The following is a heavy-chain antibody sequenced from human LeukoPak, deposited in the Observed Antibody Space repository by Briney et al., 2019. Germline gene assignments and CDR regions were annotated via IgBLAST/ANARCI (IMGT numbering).Heavy chain of an antibody. CDR2: INPNSGGT. CDR1: GYTFTGYY. CDR3: ARGYYYDSSGYYGNGAFDI. Sequence: ASVKVSCKASGYTFTGYYMHWVRQAPGQGIEWVGWINPNSGGTNYAQKFQGRVTMTRDTSISTAYMELSRLRSDDTAVHYCARGYYYDSSGYYGNGAFDIWGQGTMVTVSS. J-gene: IGHJ3*02. V-gene: IGHV1-2*02. D-gene: IGHD3-22*01.